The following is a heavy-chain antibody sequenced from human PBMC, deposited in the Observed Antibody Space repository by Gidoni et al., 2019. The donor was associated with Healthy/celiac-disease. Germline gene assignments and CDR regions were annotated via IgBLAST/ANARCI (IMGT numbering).Heavy chain of an antibody. CDR3: ARHRTYYYDSREIGWFDP. Sequence: QVQLQQSGPGLVQPSEPLSLTCTVSGTSISIYYWSWIRQHPGKGLEWIGYIYYSGRTNYNPSLKSRGTISVDTSKNQFSLKLSSVTAADTAVYYCARHRTYYYDSREIGWFDPWGQGTLVTVSS. D-gene: IGHD3-22*01. V-gene: IGHV4-59*01. CDR2: IYYSGRT. J-gene: IGHJ5*02. CDR1: GTSISIYY.